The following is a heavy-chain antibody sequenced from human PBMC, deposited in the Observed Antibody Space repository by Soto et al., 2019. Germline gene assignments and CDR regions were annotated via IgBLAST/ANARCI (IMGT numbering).Heavy chain of an antibody. J-gene: IGHJ4*02. CDR3: ARAQGRYCSSTSCYEVPTFDY. V-gene: IGHV4-30-2*01. CDR1: GGSISGTTYS. D-gene: IGHD2-2*01. CDR2: IYYSGNT. Sequence: SETLSLTCAVSGGSISGTTYSWSWIRQPPGKGLEWIGYIYYSGNTYYNPSLKSRFTISVDRSKNQFSLKLSSVTAADTAVYNCARAQGRYCSSTSCYEVPTFDYWGQGTLVTVSS.